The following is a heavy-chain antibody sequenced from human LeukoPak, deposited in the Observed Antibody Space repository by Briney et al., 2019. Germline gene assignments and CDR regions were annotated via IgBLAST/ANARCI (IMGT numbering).Heavy chain of an antibody. Sequence: SETLSLTCAVYGGCFSGYYWSWIRQPPGKGLEWIGEINHSGSTNYNPSLKSRVTISVDTSKNQFSLKLSSVTAADTAVYYCARRKAGRTSGTVDYWGQGTLVTVSS. V-gene: IGHV4-34*01. CDR3: ARRKAGRTSGTVDY. J-gene: IGHJ4*02. D-gene: IGHD3-10*01. CDR1: GGCFSGYY. CDR2: INHSGST.